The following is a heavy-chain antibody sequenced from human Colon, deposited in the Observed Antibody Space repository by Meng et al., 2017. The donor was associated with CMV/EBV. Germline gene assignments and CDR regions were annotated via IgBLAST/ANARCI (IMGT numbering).Heavy chain of an antibody. J-gene: IGHJ5*02. CDR2: MNPNSGNK. Sequence: SCNASGFTFSSFGFNWLRHAPGLGLEWMGWMNPNSGNKGYAQKCQGRVTMTRNTSISTAYMELSSLRAEDTAVYYCARRTVGGRFDPWGQGTLVTVSS. CDR3: ARRTVGGRFDP. CDR1: GFTFSSFG. V-gene: IGHV1-8*01. D-gene: IGHD1-26*01.